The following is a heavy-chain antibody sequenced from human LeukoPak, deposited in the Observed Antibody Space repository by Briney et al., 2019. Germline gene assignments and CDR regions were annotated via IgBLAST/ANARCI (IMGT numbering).Heavy chain of an antibody. D-gene: IGHD5-24*01. CDR1: GSTFSDYS. V-gene: IGHV3-48*01. CDR3: ARDYKYAFDH. Sequence: GGSLRLSCAASGSTFSDYSMNWVRQAPGKGLEWISYIGIDSGKTNYADSVKGRFTISGDKAKTSLYLQINSLGVEDTAVYYCARDYKYAFDHWGQGTLVTVSS. CDR2: IGIDSGKT. J-gene: IGHJ4*02.